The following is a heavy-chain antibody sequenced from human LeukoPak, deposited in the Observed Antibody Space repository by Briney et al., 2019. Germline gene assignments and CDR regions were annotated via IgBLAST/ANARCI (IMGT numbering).Heavy chain of an antibody. Sequence: SETLSLTCAVYGGSFSGYYWSWIRQPPGKGLEWIGEIYHSGSTNYNPSLKSRVTISVDKSKNQFSLKLSSVTAADTAVYYCARKRRELDYWGQGTLVTVSS. J-gene: IGHJ4*02. CDR1: GGSFSGYY. V-gene: IGHV4-34*01. CDR2: IYHSGST. CDR3: ARKRRELDY.